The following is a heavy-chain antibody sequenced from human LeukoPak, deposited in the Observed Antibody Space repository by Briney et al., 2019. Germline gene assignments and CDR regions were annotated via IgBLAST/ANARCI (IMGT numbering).Heavy chain of an antibody. CDR1: GGSFSGYS. D-gene: IGHD1-1*01. V-gene: IGHV4-34*01. CDR3: ARDKEMRTGTRYYYYGMDV. Sequence: PSETLSLTCAFYGGSFSGYSLTWIRQPPGKGLEWIGEINHSGINHFNPSLKSRVTISADTSKKQVFLKLSSVTAADTAVCFCARDKEMRTGTRYYYYGMDVWGQGTTVTVSS. CDR2: INHSGIN. J-gene: IGHJ6*02.